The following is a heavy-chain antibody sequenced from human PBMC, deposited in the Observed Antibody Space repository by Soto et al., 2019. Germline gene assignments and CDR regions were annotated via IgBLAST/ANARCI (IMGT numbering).Heavy chain of an antibody. V-gene: IGHV4-39*01. CDR3: ARGPSLWDFDY. CDR1: GGSISSSTYY. Sequence: PSETQSLTCTVSGGSISSSTYYWGWIRQPPGKGLPWIGSIYYSGSTYYNPSLRSRVTISVDTSKNQFSLKLSSVTAADTAMYYCARGPSLWDFDYWGQGTLVTVSS. CDR2: IYYSGST. D-gene: IGHD3-16*01. J-gene: IGHJ4*02.